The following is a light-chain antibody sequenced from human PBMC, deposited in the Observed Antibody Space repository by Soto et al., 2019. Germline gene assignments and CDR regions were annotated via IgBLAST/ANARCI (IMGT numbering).Light chain of an antibody. Sequence: QSVLTQPPSASETPGQRVTISCSGSSSNTGSNSVNWYQQLPGTAPKLLIYNNNRRPSGVPDRFSGSKSGTSASLAISGLQSEDEADYYCFSYAGNWTYVFGTGTKLTVL. CDR3: FSYAGNWTYV. CDR1: SSNTGSNS. V-gene: IGLV1-44*01. J-gene: IGLJ1*01. CDR2: NNN.